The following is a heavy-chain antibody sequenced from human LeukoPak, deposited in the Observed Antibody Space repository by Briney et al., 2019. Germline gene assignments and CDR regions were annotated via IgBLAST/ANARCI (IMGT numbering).Heavy chain of an antibody. Sequence: SETLSLTCAVYGGSFSDYYWSWIRQPPGKGLEWIGEINHSGSTNYNPSLKSRVTISVDTSKNQFSLKLSSVTAADTAVYYCARHPGAGERIAARQLGPRHMDVWGQGTTVTVSS. CDR1: GGSFSDYY. D-gene: IGHD6-6*01. CDR3: ARHPGAGERIAARQLGPRHMDV. J-gene: IGHJ6*02. CDR2: INHSGST. V-gene: IGHV4-34*01.